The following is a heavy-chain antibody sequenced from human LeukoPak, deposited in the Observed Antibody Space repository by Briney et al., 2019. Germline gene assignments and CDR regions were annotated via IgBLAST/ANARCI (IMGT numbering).Heavy chain of an antibody. D-gene: IGHD3-10*01. J-gene: IGHJ5*02. CDR2: INPSGGST. CDR3: ARGGGITMVRGVTDNWFDP. V-gene: IGHV1-46*01. Sequence: ASVKVSCKASGYTFTGYYMHWVRQAPGQGLEWMGIINPSGGSTSYAQKFQGRVTMTRDTSTSTVYMELSSLRSEDTAVYYCARGGGITMVRGVTDNWFDPWGQGTLVTVSS. CDR1: GYTFTGYY.